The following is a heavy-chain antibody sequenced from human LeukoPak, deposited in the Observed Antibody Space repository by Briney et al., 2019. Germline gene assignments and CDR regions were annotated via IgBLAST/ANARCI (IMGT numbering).Heavy chain of an antibody. D-gene: IGHD3-22*01. CDR3: ARVPGRYYDSSGYYSNDAFDI. CDR2: SHHSERS. J-gene: IGHJ3*02. Sequence: PSETLSLTCSVSGDSVSSTYWSWVRQPPGKGLEWIAYSHHSERSNYNPSLKSRVTISVDTSKNQFSLKLSSVTAADTAVYYCARVPGRYYDSSGYYSNDAFDIWGQGTMVTVSS. CDR1: GDSVSSTY. V-gene: IGHV4-59*02.